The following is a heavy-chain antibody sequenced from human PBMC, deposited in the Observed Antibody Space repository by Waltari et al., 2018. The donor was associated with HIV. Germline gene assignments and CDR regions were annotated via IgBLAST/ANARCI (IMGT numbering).Heavy chain of an antibody. J-gene: IGHJ3*02. CDR1: GGSISSGSYY. V-gene: IGHV4-61*02. Sequence: QVQLQESGPGLVKPSQTLSLTCTVSGGSISSGSYYWSWIRQPAGKGLEWIGRIYTSGSTNYHPSLKSRVTISVDTSKNQFSLKLSSVTAADTAVYYCARDGGPSFDIWGQGTMVTVSS. CDR3: ARDGGPSFDI. CDR2: IYTSGST.